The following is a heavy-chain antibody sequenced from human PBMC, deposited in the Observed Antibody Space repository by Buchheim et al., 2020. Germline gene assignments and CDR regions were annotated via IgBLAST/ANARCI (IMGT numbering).Heavy chain of an antibody. D-gene: IGHD3-22*01. CDR2: IYPGDSDT. J-gene: IGHJ4*02. V-gene: IGHV5-51*01. CDR1: GYSFTSYW. Sequence: EVQLVQSGAEVKKPGESLKISCKGSGYSFTSYWIGWVRQMPGKGLEWMGIIYPGDSDTRYSPSFQGQVTISADTSISTAYPQWSSLKASDTAMYYCARERQYYYDSSGYQYYFDYWGQGTL. CDR3: ARERQYYYDSSGYQYYFDY.